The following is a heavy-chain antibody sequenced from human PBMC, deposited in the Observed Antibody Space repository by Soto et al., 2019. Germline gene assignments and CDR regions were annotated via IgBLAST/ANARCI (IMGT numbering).Heavy chain of an antibody. D-gene: IGHD2-21*02. CDR1: GGTFSSYT. CDR2: IIPILGIA. Sequence: QVQLVQSGAEVKKPGSSVKVSCKASGGTFSSYTISWVRQAPGQGLEWMGRIIPILGIANYAQKFQGRVTSTADKSTSTAYSGLRSLRSDVTAVYYCARGLVCGGDCYNAFDPWGQGTLVTVSS. V-gene: IGHV1-69*02. J-gene: IGHJ5*02. CDR3: ARGLVCGGDCYNAFDP.